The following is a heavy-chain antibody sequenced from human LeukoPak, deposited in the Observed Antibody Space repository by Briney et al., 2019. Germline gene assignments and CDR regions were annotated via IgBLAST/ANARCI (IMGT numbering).Heavy chain of an antibody. CDR3: AELGITMIGGV. Sequence: PGGSLRLSCAASGFTFSDYNMRWIRQAPGKGLEWVSSISRSGCTKYYADSVKGRFTISRDNAKNSLFLQMNSLRAEDTAVYYCAELGITMIGGVWGKGTTVTISS. V-gene: IGHV3-11*01. CDR2: ISRSGCTK. D-gene: IGHD3-10*02. CDR1: GFTFSDYN. J-gene: IGHJ6*04.